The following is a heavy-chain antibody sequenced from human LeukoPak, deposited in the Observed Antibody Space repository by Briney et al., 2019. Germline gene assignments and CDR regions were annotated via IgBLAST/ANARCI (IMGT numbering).Heavy chain of an antibody. CDR2: IYYSGST. CDR1: GGSISSSSYY. Sequence: SETLSLTXTVSGGSISSSSYYWGRIRQPPGKGLEWIGSIYYSGSTYYSPSLKSRLTISVDTSKNQFSLKLSSVTAADTAVYYCARLGYCSSTSCYNFDYWGQGTLVTVSS. D-gene: IGHD2-2*01. V-gene: IGHV4-39*01. J-gene: IGHJ4*02. CDR3: ARLGYCSSTSCYNFDY.